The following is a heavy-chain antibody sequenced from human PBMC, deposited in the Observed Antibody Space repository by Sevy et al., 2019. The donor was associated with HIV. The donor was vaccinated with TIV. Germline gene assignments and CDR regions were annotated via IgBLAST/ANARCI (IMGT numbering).Heavy chain of an antibody. V-gene: IGHV3-30*18. CDR1: GFTVSSNY. D-gene: IGHD1-26*01. CDR3: ANAYSGSYSHSYLYALDV. Sequence: GGSLRLSCVASGFTVSSNYMSWVRQSPGKGLDWVALISHDGINEYYADSVKGRFTISRDNSKNTVYLEMNSLRNEDTAIYFCANAYSGSYSHSYLYALDVWGQGTTVTVSS. CDR2: ISHDGINE. J-gene: IGHJ6*02.